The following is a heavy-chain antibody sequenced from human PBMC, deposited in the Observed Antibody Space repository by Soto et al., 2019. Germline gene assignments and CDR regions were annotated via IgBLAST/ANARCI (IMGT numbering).Heavy chain of an antibody. CDR3: AGAPDWFDP. V-gene: IGHV3-53*01. CDR2: IYTDGST. Sequence: EVQLVESGGGLIQPGGSLRLSCAASGFTVSTNYMSWVRQAPGKGLEWVSVIYTDGSTIYAGSVKGRFTISRDNSKNTLYLQMNSLRAEDTAVYYCAGAPDWFDPWGQGTLITVSS. CDR1: GFTVSTNY. J-gene: IGHJ5*02.